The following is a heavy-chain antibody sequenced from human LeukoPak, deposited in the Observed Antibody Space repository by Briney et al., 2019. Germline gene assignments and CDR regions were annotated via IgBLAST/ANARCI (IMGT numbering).Heavy chain of an antibody. J-gene: IGHJ4*02. CDR2: FDPEDGET. CDR3: ARASQGMIDY. D-gene: IGHD6-13*01. Sequence: GASVKVSCKVSGYTLTELSMHWVRQAPGKGLEWMGGFDPEDGETIYAQKFQGRVTMTRDTSTSTVYMELSSLRSEDTAVYYCARASQGMIDYWGQGTLVTVSS. V-gene: IGHV1-24*01. CDR1: GYTLTELS.